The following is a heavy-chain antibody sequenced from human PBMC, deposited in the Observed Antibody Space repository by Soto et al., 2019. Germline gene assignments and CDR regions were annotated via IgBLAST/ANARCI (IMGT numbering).Heavy chain of an antibody. J-gene: IGHJ6*02. CDR3: AKENDCSGGSCYGYYYYYGMDV. Sequence: SGGSLRLSCAASGFTFSSYGMHWVRQAPGKGLEWVAVISYDGSNKYYADSVKGRFTISRDNSKNTLYLQMNSLRAEDTAVYYCAKENDCSGGSCYGYYYYYGMDVWGQGTTVTVSS. V-gene: IGHV3-30*18. CDR2: ISYDGSNK. D-gene: IGHD2-15*01. CDR1: GFTFSSYG.